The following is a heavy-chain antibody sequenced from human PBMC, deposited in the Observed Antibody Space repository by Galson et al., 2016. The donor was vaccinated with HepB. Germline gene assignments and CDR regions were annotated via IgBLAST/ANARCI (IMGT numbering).Heavy chain of an antibody. V-gene: IGHV1-46*01. CDR2: INPSGGSR. CDR1: GNAFTSYY. Sequence: SVKVSCKASGNAFTSYYMHWVRQAPGQGLEWMGIINPSGGSRRYAQKFQGRVTMTRDTSTSTVYMELSRLRSEDTAVYYCARHLNDSVNHYGMDVWGQGTTVTVSS. CDR3: ARHLNDSVNHYGMDV. D-gene: IGHD1-14*01. J-gene: IGHJ6*02.